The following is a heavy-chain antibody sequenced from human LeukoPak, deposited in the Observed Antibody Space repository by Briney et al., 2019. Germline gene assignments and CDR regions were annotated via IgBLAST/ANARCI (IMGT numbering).Heavy chain of an antibody. CDR2: IIPIFGTA. Sequence: ASVKVSCKASGGTFSSDAISWVRQAPGQGLEWMGGIIPIFGTANYAQKFQGRVTITTDESTSTAYMELSSLRSEDTAVYYCARVRPDCSSTSCYAYYFDYWGQGTLVTVSS. CDR3: ARVRPDCSSTSCYAYYFDY. D-gene: IGHD2-2*01. J-gene: IGHJ4*02. CDR1: GGTFSSDA. V-gene: IGHV1-69*05.